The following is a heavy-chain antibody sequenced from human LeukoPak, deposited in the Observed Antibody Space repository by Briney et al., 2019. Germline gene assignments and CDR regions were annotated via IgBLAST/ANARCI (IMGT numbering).Heavy chain of an antibody. J-gene: IGHJ4*02. CDR3: TTGTLTSDY. CDR1: GFNFNNAW. V-gene: IGHV3-15*01. CDR2: IKSKSDGGTT. D-gene: IGHD4-17*01. Sequence: PGGSLRLSCAASGFNFNNAWMNWVRQAPGKGLEWVGRIKSKSDGGTTDNAAPVKGRFTISKDDSKNTLYLQMNGLKTEDTGIYYCTTGTLTSDYWGQGTLVTVSS.